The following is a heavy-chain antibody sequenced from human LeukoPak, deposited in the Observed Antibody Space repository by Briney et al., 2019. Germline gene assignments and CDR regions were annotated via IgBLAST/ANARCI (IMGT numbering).Heavy chain of an antibody. CDR1: GFTFSSYG. V-gene: IGHV3-30*03. CDR2: ISYDGSNK. CDR3: ARAKTYSGSYYDAFDI. J-gene: IGHJ3*02. Sequence: GGSLRLSCAASGFTFSSYGMHWVRQAPGKGLEWVAVISYDGSNKYYADSVKGRFTISRDNAKNSLYLQMNSLTAEDTAVYYCARAKTYSGSYYDAFDIWGQGTMVTVSS. D-gene: IGHD1-26*01.